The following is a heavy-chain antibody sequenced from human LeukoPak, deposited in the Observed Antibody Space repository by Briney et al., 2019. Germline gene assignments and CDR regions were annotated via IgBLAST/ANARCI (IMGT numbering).Heavy chain of an antibody. CDR1: GYTFTSYY. CDR2: INPSGGST. CDR3: ARGHGHGAFDI. Sequence: ASVKVSCKASGYTFTSYYMHWARQAPGQGLEWMGIINPSGGSTSYAQKFQGRVTMTRDMSTSTVYMELSSLRSEDTAVYYCARGHGHGAFDIRGQGTMVTVSS. J-gene: IGHJ3*02. V-gene: IGHV1-46*01.